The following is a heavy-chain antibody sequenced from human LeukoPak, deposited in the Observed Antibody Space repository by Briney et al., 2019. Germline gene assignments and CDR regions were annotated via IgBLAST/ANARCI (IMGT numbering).Heavy chain of an antibody. J-gene: IGHJ4*02. CDR3: ARDVSASGLGFDY. D-gene: IGHD3-10*01. V-gene: IGHV4-59*01. CDR2: IYYSGST. CDR1: GGSISSYY. Sequence: SETLSLTCTVSGGSISSYYWSWIRQPPGKGLEWTGYIYYSGSTNYNPSLKSRVTISVDTSKNQFSLKLSSVTAADTAVYYCARDVSASGLGFDYWGQGTLVTVSS.